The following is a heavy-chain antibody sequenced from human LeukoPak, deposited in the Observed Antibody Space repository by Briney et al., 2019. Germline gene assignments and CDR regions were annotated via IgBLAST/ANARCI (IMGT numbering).Heavy chain of an antibody. V-gene: IGHV4-59*01. D-gene: IGHD2-2*03. CDR2: IFDNRNT. Sequence: SETLSLTCTVSGDSISSYYWSWIRQPPGKGLEWIGYIFDNRNTKYNPSLKSRVSLSLDTSKNEFSLNLSSVTAADTAVYYCARGTGGYCSSTSCYPSRWFDPWGQGTLVTVSS. CDR1: GDSISSYY. CDR3: ARGTGGYCSSTSCYPSRWFDP. J-gene: IGHJ5*02.